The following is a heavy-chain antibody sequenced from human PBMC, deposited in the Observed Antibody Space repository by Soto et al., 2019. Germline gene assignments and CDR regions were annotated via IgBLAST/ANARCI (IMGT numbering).Heavy chain of an antibody. J-gene: IGHJ5*02. Sequence: SETLSLTCTVSGGSISNYYWSWIRLPPGKGLEWIAYIYYTGSTNYNPSLQSRVTVSVDASKNQFSLRLSSVTAADTAVYYCARESGVADRGYLNWFDPWSQGTLVTVSS. CDR2: IYYTGST. D-gene: IGHD3-10*01. V-gene: IGHV4-59*01. CDR1: GGSISNYY. CDR3: ARESGVADRGYLNWFDP.